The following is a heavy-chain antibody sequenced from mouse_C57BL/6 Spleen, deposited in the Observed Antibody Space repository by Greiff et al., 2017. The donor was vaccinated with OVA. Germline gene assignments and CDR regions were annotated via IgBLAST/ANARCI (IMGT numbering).Heavy chain of an antibody. CDR2: ISSGGSYT. D-gene: IGHD4-1*01. CDR3: ERHYGTGVLFDY. J-gene: IGHJ2*01. Sequence: EVKLMESGGDLVKPGGSLKLSCAASGFTFSSYGMSWVRQTPDKRLEWVATISSGGSYTYYPDSVKGRFTISRDNAKNTLYLQMRSLKSEDTAMYDCERHYGTGVLFDYWGQGTTLTVSS. CDR1: GFTFSSYG. V-gene: IGHV5-6*01.